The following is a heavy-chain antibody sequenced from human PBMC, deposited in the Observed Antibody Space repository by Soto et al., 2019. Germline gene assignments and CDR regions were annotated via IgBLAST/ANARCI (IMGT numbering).Heavy chain of an antibody. D-gene: IGHD3-16*01. CDR1: GFTYSNYA. J-gene: IGHJ6*02. Sequence: PGGSLRLSCSASGFTYSNYAMSWVRLAPGKGLEWVSAISGSGGSTNYADSVKGRFTISRDYSKSTLYLQMNSLRAEDTAVYYCAKAQGAHYYYGMDVWGQGTTVTVSS. V-gene: IGHV3-23*01. CDR2: ISGSGGST. CDR3: AKAQGAHYYYGMDV.